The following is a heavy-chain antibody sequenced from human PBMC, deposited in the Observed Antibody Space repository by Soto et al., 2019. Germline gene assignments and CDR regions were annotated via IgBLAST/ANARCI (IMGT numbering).Heavy chain of an antibody. CDR3: ARDPLWGTAMVLWYFDL. Sequence: GGSLRLSCAASGFTFSSYVMHWVRQATGKGLEWVAVISYDGSNKYYADSVKGRFTISRDNSKNTLYLQMNSLRAEDTAVYYCARDPLWGTAMVLWYFDLWGRGTLVTVSS. J-gene: IGHJ2*01. V-gene: IGHV3-30*03. CDR1: GFTFSSYV. D-gene: IGHD5-18*01. CDR2: ISYDGSNK.